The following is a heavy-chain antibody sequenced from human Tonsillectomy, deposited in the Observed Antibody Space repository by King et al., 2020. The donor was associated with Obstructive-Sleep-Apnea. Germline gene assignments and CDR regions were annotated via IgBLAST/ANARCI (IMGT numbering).Heavy chain of an antibody. J-gene: IGHJ4*02. V-gene: IGHV3-23*04. CDR1: GFTFRNFA. Sequence: DVQLVESGGGLVQPGGSLRLSCVASGFTFRNFAMTWVRQAPGKGLEWVSTISARDGTTYYADSVKGRFTISRDNSKNTLSLQMNSLRAEDTAVYNCAKTYSSCWSLKPDYFDFGGQGTLVSVSS. CDR3: AKTYSSCWSLKPDYFDF. D-gene: IGHD6-19*01. CDR2: ISARDGTT.